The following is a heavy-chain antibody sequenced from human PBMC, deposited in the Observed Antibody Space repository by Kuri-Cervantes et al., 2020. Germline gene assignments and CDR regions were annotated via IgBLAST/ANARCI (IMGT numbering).Heavy chain of an antibody. V-gene: IGHV3-21*01. D-gene: IGHD4-11*01. CDR2: ISSSSSYI. Sequence: GESLKISCAASGFTFSSYSMNWVRQAPGKGLEWVSSISSSSSYIYYADSVKGRFTISRDNAMKSLYLQMDTLRVEDTAIYYCTRGLQYSSDFWGQGALVTVSS. J-gene: IGHJ4*02. CDR3: TRGLQYSSDF. CDR1: GFTFSSYS.